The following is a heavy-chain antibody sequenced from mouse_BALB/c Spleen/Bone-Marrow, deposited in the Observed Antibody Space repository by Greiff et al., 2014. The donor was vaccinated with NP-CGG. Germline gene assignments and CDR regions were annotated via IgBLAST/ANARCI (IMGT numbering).Heavy chain of an antibody. V-gene: IGHV1-54*01. CDR2: INSGSGGT. Sequence: VQLQQSGAELVRPGTSVKVSCKGSGYAFTNYLIEWVKQRPGQGLEWIGVINSGSGGTKYNEKFKGKATLTADKSSSTAYMQLSSLTSDDSAVYFCARAITDAMDYWGQGTSFTVSS. J-gene: IGHJ4*01. CDR1: GYAFTNYL. CDR3: ARAITDAMDY. D-gene: IGHD2-4*01.